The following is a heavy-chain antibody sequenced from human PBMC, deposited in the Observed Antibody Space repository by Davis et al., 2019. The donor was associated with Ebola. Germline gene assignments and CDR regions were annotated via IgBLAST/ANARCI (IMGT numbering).Heavy chain of an antibody. Sequence: SETLSLTCDVSGDSITSSHWWSWVRQPPGKGLEWIGEINHSGSTNYNPSLKSRVTISVDTSKNQFSLKLSSVTAADTAVYYCARGPRSWYNYGMDVWGQGTTVTVSS. CDR1: GDSITSSHW. CDR3: ARGPRSWYNYGMDV. J-gene: IGHJ6*02. V-gene: IGHV4-4*02. D-gene: IGHD6-13*01. CDR2: INHSGST.